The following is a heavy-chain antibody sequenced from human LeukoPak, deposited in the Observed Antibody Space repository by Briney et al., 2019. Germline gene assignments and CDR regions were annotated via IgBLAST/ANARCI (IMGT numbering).Heavy chain of an antibody. Sequence: SETLSLTCTVSGGSVSGYYWTWVRQPPGKGLEWIGYIYYSETNYNPSIKSRVKISLDPSKNQLSLKLTSVTAADTAVYYCARRRNWLDPWGQGTLVTVSS. CDR1: GGSVSGYY. CDR3: ARRRNWLDP. J-gene: IGHJ5*02. CDR2: IYYSET. V-gene: IGHV4-59*08.